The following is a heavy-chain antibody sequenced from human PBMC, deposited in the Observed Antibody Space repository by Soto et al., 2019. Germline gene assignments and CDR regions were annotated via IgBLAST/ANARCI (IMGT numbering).Heavy chain of an antibody. CDR3: AREGVARIYGMDV. D-gene: IGHD5-12*01. CDR2: IYYSGST. V-gene: IGHV4-59*01. J-gene: IGHJ6*02. Sequence: SETLSLTCTVSGGSISSYYWSWIRQPPGKGPEWIGYIYYSGSTNYNPSLKSRVTISVETSKNHFSLKLSSVTAADTAVYYCAREGVARIYGMDVWGQGTTVTVSS. CDR1: GGSISSYY.